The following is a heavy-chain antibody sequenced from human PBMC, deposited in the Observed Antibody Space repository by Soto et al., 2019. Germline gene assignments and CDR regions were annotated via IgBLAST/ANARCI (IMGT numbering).Heavy chain of an antibody. CDR1: GYTFTSYD. J-gene: IGHJ3*02. Sequence: ASVKVSCKASGYTFTSYDINWVRQATGQGLEWMGWMNPNSGNTGYAQKFQGRVTMTRNTSISTAYMELSSLRSEDTAVYYCASQYSSSWPLRRQAFDIWGQGTMVTVSS. CDR2: MNPNSGNT. V-gene: IGHV1-8*01. D-gene: IGHD6-13*01. CDR3: ASQYSSSWPLRRQAFDI.